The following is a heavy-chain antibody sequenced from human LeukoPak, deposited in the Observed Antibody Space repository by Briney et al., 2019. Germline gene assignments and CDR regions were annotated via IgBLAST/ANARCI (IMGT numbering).Heavy chain of an antibody. Sequence: PSETLSLTCAVYGGSFSGYYWSWIRQPPGKGLEWIGYIYYSGSTNYNPSLKSRVTISVDTSKNQFSLKLSSVTAADTAVYYCARSDCSGGSCYWYEFDYWGQGTLVTVSS. V-gene: IGHV4-59*01. CDR3: ARSDCSGGSCYWYEFDY. CDR1: GGSFSGYY. D-gene: IGHD2-15*01. CDR2: IYYSGST. J-gene: IGHJ4*02.